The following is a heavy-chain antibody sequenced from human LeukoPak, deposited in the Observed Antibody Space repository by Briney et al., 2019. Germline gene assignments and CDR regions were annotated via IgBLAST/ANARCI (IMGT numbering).Heavy chain of an antibody. CDR2: ISGSSGST. D-gene: IGHD6-13*01. V-gene: IGHV3-23*01. CDR3: AKDWYSSFNYYYYGMDV. CDR1: GFTFSSYS. J-gene: IGHJ6*02. Sequence: SGGSLRLSCAASGFTFSSYSMTWVRQAPGKGLEWVSAISGSSGSTYYADSVKGRFTISRDNSKNTLYLQMNSLRAEDTAVYYCAKDWYSSFNYYYYGMDVWGQGTTVTVSS.